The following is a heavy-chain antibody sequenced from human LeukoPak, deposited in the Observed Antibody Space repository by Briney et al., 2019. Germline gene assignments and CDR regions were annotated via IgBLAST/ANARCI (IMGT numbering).Heavy chain of an antibody. CDR1: GFTFSSYA. D-gene: IGHD3-10*01. CDR2: ISGSGGTT. J-gene: IGHJ5*02. Sequence: PGGSLRLSCAASGFTFSSYAMSWVRQAPGKGLEWVSAISGSGGTTYYADSVKGRFTISRDNSKNTLYLQMNSLRAEDTAVYYCAKDTGSYRGSWNWFDPWGQGTLVTVSS. CDR3: AKDTGSYRGSWNWFDP. V-gene: IGHV3-23*01.